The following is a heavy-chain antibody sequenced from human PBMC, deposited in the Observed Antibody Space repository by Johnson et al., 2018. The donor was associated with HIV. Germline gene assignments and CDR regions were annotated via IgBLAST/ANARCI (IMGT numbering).Heavy chain of an antibody. V-gene: IGHV3-30-3*01. D-gene: IGHD5-18*01. J-gene: IGHJ3*02. CDR3: TRDRIQIWSYVGSFDT. Sequence: QVQLVESGGGVVQPGRSLRLSCAASGFTFTSYALHWVRQAPGKGLEWVAVISYDGSNKYYADSVKDRCTISRDVSKNTVYMQMSSLKPEDTAVYYCTRDRIQIWSYVGSFDTWGPGALVTVSS. CDR1: GFTFTSYA. CDR2: ISYDGSNK.